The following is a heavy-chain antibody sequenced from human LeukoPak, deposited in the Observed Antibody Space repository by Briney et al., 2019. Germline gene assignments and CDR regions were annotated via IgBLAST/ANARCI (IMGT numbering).Heavy chain of an antibody. CDR3: ASSLGYCSSTSCYNRIFDY. J-gene: IGHJ4*02. CDR1: GFTFSSYA. D-gene: IGHD2-2*02. V-gene: IGHV4-34*01. Sequence: GSLRLSCAASGFTFSSYAMSWIRQPPGKGLEWIGEINHSGSTNYNPSLKSRVTISVDTSKNQFSLKLSSVTAADTAVYYCASSLGYCSSTSCYNRIFDYWGQGTLVTVSS. CDR2: INHSGST.